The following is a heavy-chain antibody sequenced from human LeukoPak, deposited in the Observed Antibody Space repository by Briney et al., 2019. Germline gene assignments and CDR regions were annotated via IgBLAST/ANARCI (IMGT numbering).Heavy chain of an antibody. J-gene: IGHJ4*02. CDR2: MNTNSGNT. D-gene: IGHD4-23*01. Sequence: GASVKVSCKTSGYTFTSYDINWVRQAPGQGLEWMGWMNTNSGNTGYAQKLQGRVTMTTDTSTSTAYMQLRSLTSDDTAVYFCARDRLYGGNSASPLDYWGQGTLVTVSS. CDR1: GYTFTSYD. CDR3: ARDRLYGGNSASPLDY. V-gene: IGHV1-18*01.